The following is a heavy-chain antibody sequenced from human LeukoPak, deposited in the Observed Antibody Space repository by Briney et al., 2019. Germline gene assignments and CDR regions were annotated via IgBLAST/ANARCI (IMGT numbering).Heavy chain of an antibody. CDR3: ARDDDGTFDY. V-gene: IGHV3-30*04. CDR2: ISYDGSNK. D-gene: IGHD2/OR15-2a*01. CDR1: GFTFSSYA. Sequence: GGSLRLSCAASGFTFSSYAMHWVRQAPGKGLEWVAVISYDGSNKYYADSVKGRFTISRDNSKNTPYLQMNSLRAEDTAVYYCARDDDGTFDYWGQGTLVTVSS. J-gene: IGHJ4*02.